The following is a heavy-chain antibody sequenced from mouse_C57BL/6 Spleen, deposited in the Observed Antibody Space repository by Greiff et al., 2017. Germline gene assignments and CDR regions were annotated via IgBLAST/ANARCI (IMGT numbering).Heavy chain of an antibody. CDR2: IYPGSGNT. CDR1: GYTFTDYY. Sequence: QVQLKESGAELVRPGASVKLSCKASGYTFTDYYINWVKQRPGQGLEWIARIYPGSGNTYYNEKFKGKATLTAEKSSSTAYMQLSSLTSEDSAVYFCAREEIYYYGRGDYWGQGTTLTVSS. D-gene: IGHD1-1*01. CDR3: AREEIYYYGRGDY. J-gene: IGHJ2*01. V-gene: IGHV1-76*01.